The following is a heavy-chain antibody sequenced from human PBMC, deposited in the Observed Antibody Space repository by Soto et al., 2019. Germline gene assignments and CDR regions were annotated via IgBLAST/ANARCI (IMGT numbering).Heavy chain of an antibody. CDR3: ARPLHDYSNYDDAFDI. Sequence: GGSLKISCKGSGCSFTSYWIGWVRQMPGKGLEWMGIIYPGDSDTRYSPSFQGQVTISADKSISTAYLQWSSLKASDTAMYYCARPLHDYSNYDDAFDIWGQGTMVTV. V-gene: IGHV5-51*01. D-gene: IGHD4-4*01. CDR1: GCSFTSYW. CDR2: IYPGDSDT. J-gene: IGHJ3*02.